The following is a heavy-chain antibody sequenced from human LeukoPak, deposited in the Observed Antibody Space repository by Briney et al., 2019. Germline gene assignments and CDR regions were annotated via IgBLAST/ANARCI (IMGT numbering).Heavy chain of an antibody. Sequence: GASVKVSCKASGYTFTSYYMHWVRQAPGQGLEWMGIINPSGGSTSYAQKFQGRVTISVDTSKNQFSLKLSSVTAADTAVYYCARGIRDGYNWGPYYFDYWGQGTLVTVSS. CDR1: GYTFTSYY. V-gene: IGHV1-46*01. D-gene: IGHD5-24*01. CDR3: ARGIRDGYNWGPYYFDY. CDR2: INPSGGST. J-gene: IGHJ4*02.